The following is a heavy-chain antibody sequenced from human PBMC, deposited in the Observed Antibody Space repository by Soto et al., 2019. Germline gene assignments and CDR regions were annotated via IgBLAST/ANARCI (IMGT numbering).Heavy chain of an antibody. CDR1: GFTFSSYN. J-gene: IGHJ5*02. D-gene: IGHD6-13*01. CDR2: ITTGGEYR. V-gene: IGHV3-21*06. Sequence: EVQLVESGGGLVKPGGSMRLSCAASGFTFSSYNINWVRQAPGKGLEWVSAITTGGEYRFYADSVKGRFTISRDNAKNSVYLEMSSLRVEDTAVYYCARERQLVQDWLGPWGLGTQATVSS. CDR3: ARERQLVQDWLGP.